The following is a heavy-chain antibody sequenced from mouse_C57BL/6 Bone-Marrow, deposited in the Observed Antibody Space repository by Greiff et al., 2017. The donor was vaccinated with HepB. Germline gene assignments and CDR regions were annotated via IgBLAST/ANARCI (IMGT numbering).Heavy chain of an antibody. Sequence: QVQLQQPGAELVKPGASVKLSCKASGYTFTSYWMQWVKQRPGQGLEWIGEIDPSDSYTNSNQKFKGKATLTVDTSSSTAYMQLSSLTSEDSAVYYCARGRLSILFAYWGQGTLVTVSA. J-gene: IGHJ3*01. D-gene: IGHD2-10*02. CDR3: ARGRLSILFAY. V-gene: IGHV1-50*01. CDR2: IDPSDSYT. CDR1: GYTFTSYW.